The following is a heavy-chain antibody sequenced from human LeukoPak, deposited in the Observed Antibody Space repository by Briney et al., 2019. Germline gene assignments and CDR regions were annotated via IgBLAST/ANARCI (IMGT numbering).Heavy chain of an antibody. Sequence: SETLSLTCTVSGGSISSYYWSWIRQPPRKGLEWIGYIYYSGSTNYNPSLKSRVTISVDTSKNQFSLKLSSVTAADTAVYYCARAPRVTTEGYFDYWGQGTLVTVSS. D-gene: IGHD2-21*02. J-gene: IGHJ4*02. CDR1: GGSISSYY. V-gene: IGHV4-59*01. CDR3: ARAPRVTTEGYFDY. CDR2: IYYSGST.